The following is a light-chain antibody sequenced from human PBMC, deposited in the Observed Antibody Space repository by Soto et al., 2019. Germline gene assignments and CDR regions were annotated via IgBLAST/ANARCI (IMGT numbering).Light chain of an antibody. V-gene: IGKV1-5*03. CDR3: PQYTTYPLT. Sequence: DSQVTQSPSTLSASVVDRVTITFRASQNIYTWLAWYQQKPGIAPKLLIHKASTLESGIPDRFSGSGSGTEFTLTINNLQADDFAAYSCPQYTTYPLTFVEGAKVDIK. CDR2: KAS. CDR1: QNIYTW. J-gene: IGKJ1*01.